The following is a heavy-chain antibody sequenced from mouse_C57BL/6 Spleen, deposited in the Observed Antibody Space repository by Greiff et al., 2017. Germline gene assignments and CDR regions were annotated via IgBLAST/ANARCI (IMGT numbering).Heavy chain of an antibody. D-gene: IGHD4-1*01. V-gene: IGHV1-81*01. J-gene: IGHJ3*01. CDR1: GYTFTSYG. Sequence: QVQLQQSGAELARPGASVKLSCKASGYTFTSYGISWVKQRTGQGLEWIGEIYPRSGNTYYNEKFKGKATLTADKSSSTAYMELRSLTSEDSAVYFCAITGKGFAYWGQGTLVTVSA. CDR3: AITGKGFAY. CDR2: IYPRSGNT.